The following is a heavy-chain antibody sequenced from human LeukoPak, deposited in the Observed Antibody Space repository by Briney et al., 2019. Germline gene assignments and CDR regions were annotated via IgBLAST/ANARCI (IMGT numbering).Heavy chain of an antibody. J-gene: IGHJ3*02. V-gene: IGHV3-21*01. Sequence: GGSLRLSCAASGFTFSSYSMNWVRLTPGKGLEWVSSISSSSSYIYYADSVKGRFTISRDNAKNSLYLQMNSLRAEDTAVYYCAKASGVPWADYGFDIWGQGTMVTVSS. D-gene: IGHD3-10*01. CDR1: GFTFSSYS. CDR2: ISSSSSYI. CDR3: AKASGVPWADYGFDI.